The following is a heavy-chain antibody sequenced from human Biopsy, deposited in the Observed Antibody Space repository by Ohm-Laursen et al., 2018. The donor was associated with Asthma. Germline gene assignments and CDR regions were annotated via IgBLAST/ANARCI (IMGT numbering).Heavy chain of an antibody. V-gene: IGHV3-53*01. CDR2: MYAGGSR. D-gene: IGHD4-17*01. Sequence: SLRLSCTASGVNVTNNYMIWVRQAPGKGLEWVSIMYAGGSRFYADRVKGRFTISRDNSKNTLYLQMDSLRPEDTALYYCARAGDTNDYGPAFDIWGLGTMVTVSS. CDR3: ARAGDTNDYGPAFDI. J-gene: IGHJ3*02. CDR1: GVNVTNNY.